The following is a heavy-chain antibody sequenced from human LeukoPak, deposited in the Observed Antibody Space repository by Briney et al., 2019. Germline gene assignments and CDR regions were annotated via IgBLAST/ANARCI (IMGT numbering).Heavy chain of an antibody. CDR1: GFTFSSYA. J-gene: IGHJ4*02. D-gene: IGHD5-18*01. CDR3: AKDKPVQLWLGRGRYGQFDY. CDR2: ISGSGGST. Sequence: SGGSLRLSCAASGFTFSSYAMSWVRQAPGKGLEWVSAISGSGGSTYYADSVKGRFTISRDNSKNTLYLQMNSLRAEDTAVYYCAKDKPVQLWLGRGRYGQFDYWGQGTLVTVSS. V-gene: IGHV3-23*01.